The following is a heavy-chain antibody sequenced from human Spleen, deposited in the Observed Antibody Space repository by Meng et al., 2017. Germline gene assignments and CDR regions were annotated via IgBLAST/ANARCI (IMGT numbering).Heavy chain of an antibody. D-gene: IGHD3-22*01. CDR1: GYTFTGYY. J-gene: IGHJ4*02. CDR2: INPNSGGT. CDR3: AGPTGTGGYYYVFDY. Sequence: ASVKVSCKASGYTFTGYYMHWVRQAPGQGLEWMGRINPNSGGTNYVQKFQGRVTMTRDTSISTAYMELSRLRSEDTAVYYCAGPTGTGGYYYVFDYWGQGTLVTVSS. V-gene: IGHV1-2*06.